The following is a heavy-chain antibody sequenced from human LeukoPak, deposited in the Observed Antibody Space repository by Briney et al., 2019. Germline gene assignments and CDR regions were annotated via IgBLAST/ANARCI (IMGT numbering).Heavy chain of an antibody. D-gene: IGHD2-15*01. CDR2: ITYDGSNK. V-gene: IGHV3-30-3*01. J-gene: IGHJ5*02. CDR1: GIPFRSYS. CDR3: ARDGRYCSGGSCYHNWFDP. Sequence: GSLRLSCGASGIPFRSYSWPWGRQAPGKGLEGGAGITYDGSNKYYADSVKGRFTISRDNSKNTLYLQMNSLRAEDTAVYYCARDGRYCSGGSCYHNWFDPWGQGTLVTVSS.